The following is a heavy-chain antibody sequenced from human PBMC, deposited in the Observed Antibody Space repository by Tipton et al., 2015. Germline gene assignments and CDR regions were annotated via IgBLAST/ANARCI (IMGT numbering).Heavy chain of an antibody. D-gene: IGHD3-3*01. CDR2: LYYSGST. J-gene: IGHJ4*02. CDR1: GASISSITYY. CDR3: ARAPSDYDIWSGTFDY. V-gene: IGHV4-39*01. Sequence: TLSLTCTVSGASISSITYYWAWIRQPPRKGLEWIGSLYYSGSTYNPSLKSRVTISADKSKNQISLKLTSVTAADTAVYYCARAPSDYDIWSGTFDYWGQGTLVTVSS.